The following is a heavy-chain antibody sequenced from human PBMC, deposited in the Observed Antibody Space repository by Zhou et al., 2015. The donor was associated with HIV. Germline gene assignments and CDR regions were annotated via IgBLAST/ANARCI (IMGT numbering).Heavy chain of an antibody. D-gene: IGHD6-19*01. CDR1: GRSFKYYI. V-gene: IGHV1-2*02. Sequence: QVQLVQSGAEVKKPGSSVKVSCKASGRSFKYYIFSWVRQAPGQGLEWMGWIYPNSGNTNYAQKFRGRVTMTSDTSITSVYMELSSLRSDDTAVYYCARAPLRYGSGWYSGGSWGQGTLVTVSS. J-gene: IGHJ5*02. CDR2: IYPNSGNT. CDR3: ARAPLRYGSGWYSGGS.